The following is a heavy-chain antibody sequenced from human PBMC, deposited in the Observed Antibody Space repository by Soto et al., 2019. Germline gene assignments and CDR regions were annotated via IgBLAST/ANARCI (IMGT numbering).Heavy chain of an antibody. V-gene: IGHV3-30*18. D-gene: IGHD6-19*01. Sequence: QVQLVESGGGVVQPGRSLRLSCAASGFTFSSYGMHWVRQAPGKGLEWVAVISYDGSNKYYADSVKGRFTISRDNSKNTLYLQMNSLRAEDTAVYYCANDGGSGWYLGYYFDYWGQGTLVTVSS. CDR2: ISYDGSNK. CDR3: ANDGGSGWYLGYYFDY. CDR1: GFTFSSYG. J-gene: IGHJ4*02.